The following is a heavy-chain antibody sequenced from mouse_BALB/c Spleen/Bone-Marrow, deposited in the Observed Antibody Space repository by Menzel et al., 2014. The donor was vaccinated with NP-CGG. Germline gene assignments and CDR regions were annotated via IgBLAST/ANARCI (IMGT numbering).Heavy chain of an antibody. D-gene: IGHD2-3*01. CDR1: GFTFTDYY. CDR3: ARGGNDLDY. Sequence: VQLQQSGGGLVQPGGSLRLSCATSGFTFTDYYMSCVRQPPGKALEWLGFIRNKANGYTTEYSASVKGRFTISRDNSQSILYLQMNTLRAEDSATYYCARGGNDLDYWGQGTTLTVSS. V-gene: IGHV7-3*02. CDR2: IRNKANGYTT. J-gene: IGHJ2*01.